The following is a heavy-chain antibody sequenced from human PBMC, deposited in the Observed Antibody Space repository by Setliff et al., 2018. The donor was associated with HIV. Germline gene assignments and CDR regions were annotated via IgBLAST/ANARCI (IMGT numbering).Heavy chain of an antibody. CDR3: ARGRYRSRWYASDHYYIDV. Sequence: PSETLSLTCTVSSGSISSSSYYWGWIRQPPGKGLQWIGSIYYRGSTYYNPSLKSRVTISVDTSKNQFSLKLRSVTAADTALYYCARGRYRSRWYASDHYYIDVWGKGTTVTV. J-gene: IGHJ6*03. D-gene: IGHD6-13*01. V-gene: IGHV4-39*01. CDR2: IYYRGST. CDR1: SGSISSSSYY.